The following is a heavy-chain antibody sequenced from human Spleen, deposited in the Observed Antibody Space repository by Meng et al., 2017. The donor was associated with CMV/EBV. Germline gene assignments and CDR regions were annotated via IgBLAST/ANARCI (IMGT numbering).Heavy chain of an antibody. V-gene: IGHV3-53*01. CDR3: ARVVGESGY. CDR1: GFTVSSNY. J-gene: IGHJ4*02. D-gene: IGHD3-10*01. CDR2: IHSGGST. Sequence: GESLKISCAASGFTVSSNYLTWVRQAPGKGLEWVSVIHSGGSTYYADSVKGRFTISRDNAKNSLYLQMNSLRAEDTAVYYCARVVGESGYWGQGTLVTVSS.